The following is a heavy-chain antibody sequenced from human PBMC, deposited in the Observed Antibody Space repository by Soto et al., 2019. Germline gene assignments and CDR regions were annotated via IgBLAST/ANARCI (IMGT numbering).Heavy chain of an antibody. CDR1: GFTFSSYG. CDR3: ASDYYHSSGYLNAPY. D-gene: IGHD3-22*01. CDR2: ISYDGSNK. Sequence: QVQLVESGGGVVQPGRSLRLSCADSGFTFSSYGMHWGRRAPGKGLEWVAVISYDGSNKYYADSVKGRFTISRDNSKNTLYLQMNSLRAEDTAVSYCASDYYHSSGYLNAPYWGQGTLVTVSS. V-gene: IGHV3-30*03. J-gene: IGHJ4*02.